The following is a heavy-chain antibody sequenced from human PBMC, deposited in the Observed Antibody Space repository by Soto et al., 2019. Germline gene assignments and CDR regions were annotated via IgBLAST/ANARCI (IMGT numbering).Heavy chain of an antibody. CDR3: ARLQYSGSYYLFDY. V-gene: IGHV4-39*01. J-gene: IGHJ4*02. CDR2: IYYSGST. D-gene: IGHD1-26*01. Sequence: SETLSLTCTVSGGSISSISYYWGWIRQPPGKGLEWIGSIYYSGSTYYNPSLKSRVTISVDTSKNQFSLKLSSVTAADTAVYYCARLQYSGSYYLFDYWGQGTLVTVSS. CDR1: GGSISSISYY.